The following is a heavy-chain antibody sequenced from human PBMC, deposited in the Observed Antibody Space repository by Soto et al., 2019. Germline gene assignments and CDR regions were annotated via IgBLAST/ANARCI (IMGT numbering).Heavy chain of an antibody. CDR3: ARDPCISTTCYHDY. V-gene: IGHV1-69*12. CDR1: GGTFNSFA. CDR2: IIPIFGTA. Sequence: QVQLVQSGAEVKKPGSSVKVSCEVSGGTFNSFAISWVRQAPGQGLEWMGGIIPIFGTANYAQKLQGRVTITADESTSTAYMELSSLRSEDTDVYYCARDPCISTTCYHDYWGQGTLVTVSS. J-gene: IGHJ4*02. D-gene: IGHD2-2*01.